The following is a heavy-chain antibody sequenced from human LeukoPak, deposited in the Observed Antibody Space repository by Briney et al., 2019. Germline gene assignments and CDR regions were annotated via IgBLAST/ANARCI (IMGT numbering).Heavy chain of an antibody. CDR3: ARVLSGSYYDAFDI. V-gene: IGHV1-69*05. Sequence: SVKVSCKASGGTFSSYAISWVRQAPGQGLEWMGRIIPIFGTANYAQKFQGRVTITTDESTSAAYMELSSLRSEDTAVYYCARVLSGSYYDAFDIWGQGTMVTVSS. CDR2: IIPIFGTA. CDR1: GGTFSSYA. D-gene: IGHD1-26*01. J-gene: IGHJ3*02.